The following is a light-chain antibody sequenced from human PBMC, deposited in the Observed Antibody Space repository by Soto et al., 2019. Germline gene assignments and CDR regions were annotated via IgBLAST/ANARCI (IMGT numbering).Light chain of an antibody. CDR2: KAS. J-gene: IGKJ1*01. CDR1: QTISSW. CDR3: QHYNSYSEA. V-gene: IGKV1-5*03. Sequence: DIQMTQSTSTLSGSVGYRVTITCRASQTISSWLAWYQQKPGKAPKLLIYKASTLKSGVPSRFSGSGSGTEFTLTISSLQPDDFATYYCQHYNSYSEAFGQGTKVAIK.